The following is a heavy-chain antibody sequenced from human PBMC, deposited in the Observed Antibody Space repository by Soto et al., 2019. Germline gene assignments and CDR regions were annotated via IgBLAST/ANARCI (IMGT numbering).Heavy chain of an antibody. D-gene: IGHD1-7*01. Sequence: GGSLRLSCAASEFTFSSYGMHWVRQAPGKGLQWVSVICGGGGSTYYADSVKGRFTISRDNSKNTLYLQMNTLRAEDTAVYYCAKNFGEPHYWGQGTLVTVSS. CDR1: EFTFSSYG. CDR3: AKNFGEPHY. J-gene: IGHJ4*02. V-gene: IGHV3-23*01. CDR2: ICGGGGST.